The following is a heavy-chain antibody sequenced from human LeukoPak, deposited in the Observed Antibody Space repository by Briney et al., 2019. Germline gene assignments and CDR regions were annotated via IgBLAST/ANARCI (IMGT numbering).Heavy chain of an antibody. CDR2: IKPDGTEQ. CDR3: AASPGY. V-gene: IGHV3-7*01. J-gene: IGHJ4*02. Sequence: PGGSLRLSCAASGFTFKLYGMSWVRQAPGKGLEWVANIKPDGTEQYYVDSEKGRFTISRDNAKNSVYLQMNSLRAEDTAVYCCAASPGYWGQGTLVTVSS. CDR1: GFTFKLYG.